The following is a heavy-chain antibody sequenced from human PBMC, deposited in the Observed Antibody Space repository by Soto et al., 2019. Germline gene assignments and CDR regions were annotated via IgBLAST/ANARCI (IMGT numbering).Heavy chain of an antibody. V-gene: IGHV4-31*03. Sequence: QVQLQESGPGLVKPSQTLSLTCTVSGASISSGVYYWNWIRQHPVKGLEWIGYIYHSGSTYYSPSLKRRATISVDTSKNQFSLKLSSVTAADTAVYYCARGGTYHELVPDNWGQGTLVTVSS. CDR3: ARGGTYHELVPDN. D-gene: IGHD3-16*01. CDR2: IYHSGST. J-gene: IGHJ4*02. CDR1: GASISSGVYY.